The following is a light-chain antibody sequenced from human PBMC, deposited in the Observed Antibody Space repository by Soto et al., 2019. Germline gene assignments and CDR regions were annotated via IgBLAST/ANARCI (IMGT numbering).Light chain of an antibody. CDR1: QTISSW. V-gene: IGKV1-5*01. CDR3: QQYNTYPIT. Sequence: IQMTQSPSTLSASVGDRVTITCRASQTISSWLAGYQQKPGKAPKLLIYDASSLESGVPSRFSGSGSGTEFTLTSSSLQPDDFATYYCQQYNTYPITFGQGTRLEIK. J-gene: IGKJ5*01. CDR2: DAS.